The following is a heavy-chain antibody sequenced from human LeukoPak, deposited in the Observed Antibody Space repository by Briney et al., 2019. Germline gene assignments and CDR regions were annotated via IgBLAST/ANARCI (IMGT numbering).Heavy chain of an antibody. V-gene: IGHV1-2*02. CDR3: ARDPQIAAACRY. CDR2: INPNSGGT. D-gene: IGHD6-13*01. Sequence: ASVKVSCKASGYTFTGYYMHWVRQAPGQGLEWMGWINPNSGGTNYAQKFQGRVTMTRDTSISTAYMELSRLRSDDTTVYYCARDPQIAAACRYWSQGTLVTVSS. J-gene: IGHJ4*02. CDR1: GYTFTGYY.